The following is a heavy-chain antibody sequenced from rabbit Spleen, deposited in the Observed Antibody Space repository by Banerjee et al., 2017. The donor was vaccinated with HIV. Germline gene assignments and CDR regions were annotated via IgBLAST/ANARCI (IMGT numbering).Heavy chain of an antibody. CDR1: GFSFSSNDY. Sequence: QQQLEESGGDLVKPEGSLTLTCTASGFSFSSNDYMRWVRQAPGKGLEWIGYIDALFDNTYYASWVNGRFTISRHNAQNTLYLQLNSLTAADTATYFCVRDRANIGGDYGPYYFDLWGPGTLVTVS. CDR3: VRDRANIGGDYGPYYFDL. J-gene: IGHJ4*01. V-gene: IGHV1S43*01. D-gene: IGHD2-1*01. CDR2: IDALFDNT.